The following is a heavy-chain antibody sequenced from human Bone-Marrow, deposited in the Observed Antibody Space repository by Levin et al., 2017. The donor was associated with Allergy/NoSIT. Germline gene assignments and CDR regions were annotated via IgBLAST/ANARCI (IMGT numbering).Heavy chain of an antibody. D-gene: IGHD6-13*01. J-gene: IGHJ4*02. CDR1: GYTFTAYY. Sequence: ASVKVSCKTSGYTFTAYYMHWVRQAPGLGLEWMGRINPNSGGTNYAQKFQGRVTMTRDTSISTAYMELSSLTSDDTALYYCARDLHVPRAASQPTDDYWSQGTLVTVSS. V-gene: IGHV1-2*06. CDR3: ARDLHVPRAASQPTDDY. CDR2: INPNSGGT.